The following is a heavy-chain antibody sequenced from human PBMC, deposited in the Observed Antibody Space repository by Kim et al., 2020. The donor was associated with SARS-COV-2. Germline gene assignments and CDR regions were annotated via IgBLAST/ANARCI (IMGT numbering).Heavy chain of an antibody. D-gene: IGHD6-19*01. CDR3: AKAGYSSGWYSGAPNWFDP. J-gene: IGHJ5*02. CDR1: GFTFDDYA. V-gene: IGHV3-9*01. CDR2: ISWNRGSI. Sequence: GGSLRLSCAASGFTFDDYAMHWVRQAPGKGLEWVAGISWNRGSIGYADYVKGRFTISRDNAKNSLYLQMNTLRAEDTALYYCAKAGYSSGWYSGAPNWFDPWGPGTLVTVSS.